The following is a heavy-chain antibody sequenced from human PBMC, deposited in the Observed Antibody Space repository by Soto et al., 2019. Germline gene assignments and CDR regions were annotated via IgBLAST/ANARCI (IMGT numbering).Heavy chain of an antibody. CDR3: ARDSGWPILNFDN. V-gene: IGHV3-30*03. J-gene: IGHJ4*02. D-gene: IGHD3-10*01. CDR1: DFDFSSYG. CDR2: SSYDGRET. Sequence: GVSLRLSCAASDFDFSSYGIHWVRQAPGKGLEWVAASSYDGRETFYADSAKGRFTVSKEMSKNTAFLQMNALRHEDTAVYFCARDSGWPILNFDNWGQGTPVTV.